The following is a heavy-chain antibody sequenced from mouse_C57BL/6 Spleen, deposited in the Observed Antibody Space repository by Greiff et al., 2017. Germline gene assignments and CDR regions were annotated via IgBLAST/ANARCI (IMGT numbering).Heavy chain of an antibody. CDR3: ARGTGTRYFDY. CDR1: GFTFSSYA. V-gene: IGHV5-4*01. CDR2: ISDGGSYT. Sequence: EVQGVESGGGLVKPGGSLKLSCAASGFTFSSYAMSWVRQTPEKRLEWVATISDGGSYTYYPDNVKGRFTISRANAKNNLYLQMSHLKSEDTAMYYCARGTGTRYFDYWGQGTTLTVSS. D-gene: IGHD4-1*01. J-gene: IGHJ2*01.